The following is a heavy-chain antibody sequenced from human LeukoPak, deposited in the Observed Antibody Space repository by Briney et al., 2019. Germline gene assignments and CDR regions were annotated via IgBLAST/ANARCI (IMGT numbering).Heavy chain of an antibody. V-gene: IGHV4-34*01. CDR2: INHSGST. D-gene: IGHD5-24*01. J-gene: IGHJ4*02. CDR3: AGLRWLHLGYFDY. Sequence: SETLSLTCAVYGGSFSGYYWSWIRQPPGKGLEWIGEINHSGSTNYNPSLKSRVTISVDTSKNQFSLKLSSVTAADTAVYYCAGLRWLHLGYFDYWGQGTLVTVSS. CDR1: GGSFSGYY.